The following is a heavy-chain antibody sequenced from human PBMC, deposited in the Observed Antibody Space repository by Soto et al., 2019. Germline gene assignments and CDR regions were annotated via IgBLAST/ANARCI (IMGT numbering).Heavy chain of an antibody. CDR1: GYSFTSYW. Sequence: GESLKISCKGSGYSFTSYWIGWVRQMPGKGLEWMGIMYPGDSDTRYSPSFQGQVTISADKSISTAYLQWSSLKASDTAMYYCARQTFEWLPRDYYGMDVWGQGTTVTVSS. J-gene: IGHJ6*02. CDR3: ARQTFEWLPRDYYGMDV. CDR2: MYPGDSDT. D-gene: IGHD5-12*01. V-gene: IGHV5-51*01.